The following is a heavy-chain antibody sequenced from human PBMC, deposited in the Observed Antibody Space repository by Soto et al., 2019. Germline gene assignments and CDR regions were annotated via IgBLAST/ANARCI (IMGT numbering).Heavy chain of an antibody. V-gene: IGHV3-13*01. D-gene: IGHD3-10*01. CDR2: IGVAGDT. CDR1: GFTFSRYD. CDR3: ARGVTGGMDV. J-gene: IGHJ6*02. Sequence: EVPLVESGGGLVQPGGSLRLSCAASGFTFSRYDIHWVRQGKGKGLEWVSGIGVAGDTYYPGSVKGRFTISRENAKNSLYLQMNNLRAGDTAIYYCARGVTGGMDVWGQGTTVTVSS.